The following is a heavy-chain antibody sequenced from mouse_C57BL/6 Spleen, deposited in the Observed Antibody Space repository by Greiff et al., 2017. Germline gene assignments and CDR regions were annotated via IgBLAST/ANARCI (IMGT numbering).Heavy chain of an antibody. Sequence: EVQLQQSGPGLVKPSQSLSLTCSVTGYSITSGYYWNWIRQFPGNKLEWMGYISYDGSNNYNPSLKNRISITRDTSKNQFFLKLNSVTTEDTATYYCGYGSSYGYFDYWGQGTTLTVSS. D-gene: IGHD1-1*01. V-gene: IGHV3-6*01. CDR2: ISYDGSN. CDR1: GYSITSGYY. J-gene: IGHJ2*01. CDR3: GYGSSYGYFDY.